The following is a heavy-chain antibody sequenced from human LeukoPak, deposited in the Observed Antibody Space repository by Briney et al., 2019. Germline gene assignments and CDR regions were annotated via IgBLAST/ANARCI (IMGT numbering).Heavy chain of an antibody. D-gene: IGHD3-3*01. Sequence: SVKVSCKAPGGTFSSYAISWVRQAPGQGLEWMGGIIPIFGTANYAQKFQGRVTITADESTSTAYMELSSLRSEDTAVYYCARITIFGVGPDWYFDLWGRGTLVTVSS. CDR2: IIPIFGTA. J-gene: IGHJ2*01. CDR1: GGTFSSYA. V-gene: IGHV1-69*13. CDR3: ARITIFGVGPDWYFDL.